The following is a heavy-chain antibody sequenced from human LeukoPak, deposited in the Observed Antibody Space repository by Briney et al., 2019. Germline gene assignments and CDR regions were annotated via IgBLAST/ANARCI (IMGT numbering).Heavy chain of an antibody. CDR2: ISYDGSNK. CDR1: GFTFSSYA. Sequence: PGGSLRLSCAASGFTFSSYAMHWVRQAPGKGLEWVAVISYDGSNKYYADSVKGRFTISRDNSKNTLYLQMNSLRAEDTAVYYCARVQHDFWSGYYSYYYYYYMDVWAKGPRSPSP. J-gene: IGHJ6*03. D-gene: IGHD3-3*01. V-gene: IGHV3-30*01. CDR3: ARVQHDFWSGYYSYYYYYYMDV.